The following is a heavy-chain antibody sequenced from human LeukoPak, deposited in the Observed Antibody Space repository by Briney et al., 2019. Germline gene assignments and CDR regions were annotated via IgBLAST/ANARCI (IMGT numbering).Heavy chain of an antibody. V-gene: IGHV1-46*01. Sequence: ASVKVSCKASGYTFSSYYMHWVRQAPGQGLEWVGLINPNGGNTGYAQRFQGRVTVTTDTSTSTVFMELNSLQSEDTAVYYCARERRAWGEDFWGQGTLVTVSS. D-gene: IGHD3-16*01. CDR2: INPNGGNT. CDR1: GYTFSSYY. CDR3: ARERRAWGEDF. J-gene: IGHJ4*02.